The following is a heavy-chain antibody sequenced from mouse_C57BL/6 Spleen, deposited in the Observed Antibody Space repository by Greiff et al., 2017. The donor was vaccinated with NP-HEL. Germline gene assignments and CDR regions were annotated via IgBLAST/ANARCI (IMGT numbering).Heavy chain of an antibody. CDR3: ARQEGRLSSYYSMDC. J-gene: IGHJ4*01. D-gene: IGHD1-1*02. CDR1: GYTFTEYT. Sequence: QVQLKESGAELVKPGASVKLSCKASGYTFTEYTIHWVKQRPGQGLEWIGWFSPGSGSIQYNEKFKDKATLTADKSSSTVSMELSRMTSEDAAVYFCARQEGRLSSYYSMDCWGQGTSVTVSA. V-gene: IGHV1-62-2*01. CDR2: FSPGSGSI.